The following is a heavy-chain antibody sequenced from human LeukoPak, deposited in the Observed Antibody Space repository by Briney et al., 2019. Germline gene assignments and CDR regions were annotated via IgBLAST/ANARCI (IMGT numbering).Heavy chain of an antibody. CDR3: ATDRPSGGYEIDAFDI. J-gene: IGHJ3*02. CDR1: GYTLTELS. CDR2: FDPEDGET. V-gene: IGHV1-24*01. D-gene: IGHD3-10*01. Sequence: GASVKVSCKVSGYTLTELSMHWVRQAPGKGLEWMGGFDPEDGETIYAQKFQGRVTMTEDTSTDTAYMELSSLRSEDTAVYYCATDRPSGGYEIDAFDIWGQGTMVTVSS.